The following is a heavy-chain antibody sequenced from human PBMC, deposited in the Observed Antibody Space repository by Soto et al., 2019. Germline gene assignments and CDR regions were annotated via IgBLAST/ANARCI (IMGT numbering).Heavy chain of an antibody. CDR1: GYTFTGYY. CDR2: INPNSGGT. J-gene: IGHJ5*02. V-gene: IGHV1-2*02. CDR3: ARDQIAIAAAAFDP. Sequence: GASVKVSCKASGYTFTGYYMHWVRQAPGQGLEWTGWINPNSGGTNYAQKFQGRVTMTRDTSISTAYMELSRLRSDDTAVYYCARDQIAIAAAAFDPWGQGTLVTVSS. D-gene: IGHD6-13*01.